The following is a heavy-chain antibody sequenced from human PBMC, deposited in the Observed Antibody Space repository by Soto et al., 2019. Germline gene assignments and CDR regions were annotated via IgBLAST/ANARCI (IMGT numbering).Heavy chain of an antibody. D-gene: IGHD2-2*01. CDR3: ARDRGSKSYYYYGMYV. J-gene: IGHJ6*02. CDR2: ISYDGSNK. CDR1: GFTFSSYA. V-gene: IGHV3-30-3*01. Sequence: QVQLVESGGGVVQPGRSLRLSCAASGFTFSSYAMHWVRQAPGKGLEWVAVISYDGSNKYYADSVKGRFTISRDNSKNTLYVQMNSLRAEDTAVYYCARDRGSKSYYYYGMYVWGQGTTVTVSS.